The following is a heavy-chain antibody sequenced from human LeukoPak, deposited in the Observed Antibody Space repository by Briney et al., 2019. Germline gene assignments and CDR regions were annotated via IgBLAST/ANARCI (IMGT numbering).Heavy chain of an antibody. CDR3: ARVIAVAIKDY. D-gene: IGHD6-19*01. J-gene: IGHJ4*02. CDR1: GYTFTGYY. V-gene: IGHV1-2*02. Sequence: AASVKISCQASGYTFTGYYMHWVRQAPGQGLEWMGWINPNSGGTNYAQKFQGRVTMTRDTSISTAYMELSRLRSDDTAVYYCARVIAVAIKDYWGQGTLVTVSS. CDR2: INPNSGGT.